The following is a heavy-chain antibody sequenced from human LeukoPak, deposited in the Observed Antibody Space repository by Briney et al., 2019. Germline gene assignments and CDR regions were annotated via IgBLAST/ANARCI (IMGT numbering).Heavy chain of an antibody. J-gene: IGHJ5*02. D-gene: IGHD2-15*01. CDR3: TSGIVVVVAARRVWFDP. CDR1: GFTFGDYA. Sequence: GGSLRLSCTASGFTFGDYAMSWVRQAPGKGLEWVGFIRSKAYGGTTEYAAFVKGRLTISRDDSKSIAYLQMNSLKTEDTAVYYCTSGIVVVVAARRVWFDPWGQGTLVTVSS. CDR2: IRSKAYGGTT. V-gene: IGHV3-49*04.